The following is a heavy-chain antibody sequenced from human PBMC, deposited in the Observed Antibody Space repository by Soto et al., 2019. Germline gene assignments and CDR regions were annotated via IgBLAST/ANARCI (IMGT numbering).Heavy chain of an antibody. V-gene: IGHV3-74*01. CDR3: ARFSMVRGYHSFEP. J-gene: IGHJ5*02. CDR1: GFTFSSYW. D-gene: IGHD3-10*01. CDR2: INSDGSST. Sequence: GGSLRLSCAASGFTFSSYWMHWFRQAPGKGLVWVSRINSDGSSTSYADSVKGRFTISRDNAKNTLYLQMNSLRAEDTAVYYCARFSMVRGYHSFEPWGQGTLVNVSS.